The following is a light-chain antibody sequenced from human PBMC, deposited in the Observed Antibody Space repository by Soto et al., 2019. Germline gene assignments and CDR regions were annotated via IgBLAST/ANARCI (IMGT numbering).Light chain of an antibody. CDR3: QHYNSSPMYI. CDR1: HSISDW. J-gene: IGKJ2*01. Sequence: DIQMTQSPSTLSASGGDRVTITCRASHSISDWLAWFQQKPGKAPKLLIFKASFLEIGVPSRFSGTGSGTEFTLTISSLQPDDFATYYCQHYNSSPMYIFGQGTKLEIK. CDR2: KAS. V-gene: IGKV1-5*03.